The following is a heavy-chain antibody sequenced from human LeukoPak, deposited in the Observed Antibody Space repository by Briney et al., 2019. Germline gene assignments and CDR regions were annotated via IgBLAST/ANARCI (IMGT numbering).Heavy chain of an antibody. Sequence: SETLSLTCTVSGGSISSYYWSWIRQPPGKGLKWIGCIYYSGSTNYNPSLKSRVTISVDTSKNQFSLKLSSVTAADTAVYYCARSDTTVTNNWFDPWGQGTLVTVSS. CDR3: ARSDTTVTNNWFDP. CDR1: GGSISSYY. V-gene: IGHV4-59*01. CDR2: IYYSGST. J-gene: IGHJ5*02. D-gene: IGHD4-17*01.